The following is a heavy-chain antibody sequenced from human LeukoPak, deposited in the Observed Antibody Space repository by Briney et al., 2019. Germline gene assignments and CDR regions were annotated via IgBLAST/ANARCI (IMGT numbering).Heavy chain of an antibody. V-gene: IGHV3-23*01. J-gene: IGHJ3*02. CDR2: IRGSGDTT. D-gene: IGHD6-13*01. CDR3: AKTSGSSGLDAFDI. CDR1: GHTFRSYA. Sequence: GGSLTLSCAASGHTFRSYAVTWVRRAPGKGLEWVSAIRGSGDTTFDADSVRRRFTISRDNSKNTLYLQMNSLRANDTAIYPCAKTSGSSGLDAFDIWGQGTMVTASS.